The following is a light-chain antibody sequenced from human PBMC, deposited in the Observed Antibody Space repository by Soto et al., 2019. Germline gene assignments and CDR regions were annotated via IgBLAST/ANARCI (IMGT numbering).Light chain of an antibody. V-gene: IGLV2-8*01. J-gene: IGLJ1*01. CDR2: EVS. CDR1: SSDVGGYKY. Sequence: AVTQPRSACGSPGQAVTISCTGISSDVGGYKYVSWYQQHPGKAPKLMIYEVSKRPSGVPDRFSGSKSGNTASLTVSGLQADDEADYYCSSYAGSNNYVFGSGTKVTVL. CDR3: SSYAGSNNYV.